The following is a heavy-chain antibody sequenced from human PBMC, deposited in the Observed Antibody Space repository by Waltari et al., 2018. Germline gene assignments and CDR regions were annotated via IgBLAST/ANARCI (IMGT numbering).Heavy chain of an antibody. CDR3: AREKKGGYFDY. J-gene: IGHJ4*02. CDR1: YY. CDR2: IRPSGDST. Sequence: YYTHGVRQAPGQGLQWMGLIRPSGDSTNYAQKFRGRVSMTRDTSTNTVYMELGSLTSEDTAVYYCAREKKGGYFDYWGQGTPVTVSS. D-gene: IGHD3-22*01. V-gene: IGHV1-46*01.